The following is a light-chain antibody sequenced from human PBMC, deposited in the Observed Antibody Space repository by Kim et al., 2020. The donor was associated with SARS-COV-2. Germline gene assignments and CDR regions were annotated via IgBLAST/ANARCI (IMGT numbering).Light chain of an antibody. Sequence: EIVLTQSPGPLSLSPGERATLSCRASHSVTSSYLAWYQQRPGQAPRLLISGASSRATGIPDRFSGSGSGTDFSLTISRLEPEDFAVYYCQQYSSLPRTFGQGTKVDIK. J-gene: IGKJ1*01. CDR2: GAS. CDR1: HSVTSSY. V-gene: IGKV3-20*01. CDR3: QQYSSLPRT.